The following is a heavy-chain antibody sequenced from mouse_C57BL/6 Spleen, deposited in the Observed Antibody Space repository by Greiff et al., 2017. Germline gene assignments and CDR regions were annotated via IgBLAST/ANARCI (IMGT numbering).Heavy chain of an antibody. Sequence: DVHLVESGGGLVKPGGSLKLSCAASGFTFSDYGMHWVRQAPEKGLEWVAYISSGSSTIYYADTVKGRFTISRDNAKNTLFLQMTSLRSEDTAMYYCARRDSSGSYYAMDYCGQGTSVTVSS. CDR2: ISSGSSTI. V-gene: IGHV5-17*01. D-gene: IGHD3-2*02. CDR3: ARRDSSGSYYAMDY. CDR1: GFTFSDYG. J-gene: IGHJ4*01.